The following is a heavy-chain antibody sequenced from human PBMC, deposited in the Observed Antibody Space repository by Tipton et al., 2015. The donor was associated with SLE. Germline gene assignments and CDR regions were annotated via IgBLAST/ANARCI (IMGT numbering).Heavy chain of an antibody. CDR1: GFTFSSYS. CDR3: ARDTYSSSWWYYYYGMDV. D-gene: IGHD6-13*01. Sequence: GSLRLSCAASGFTFSSYSMNWVRQAPGKGLEWVSSISSSSSYIYYADSVKGRFTISRDNAKYSLYLQMNSLRAEDTAVYYCARDTYSSSWWYYYYGMDVWGQGTTVTVSS. CDR2: ISSSSSYI. J-gene: IGHJ6*02. V-gene: IGHV3-21*01.